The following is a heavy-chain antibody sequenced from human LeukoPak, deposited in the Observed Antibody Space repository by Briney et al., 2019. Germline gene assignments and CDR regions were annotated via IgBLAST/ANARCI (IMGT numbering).Heavy chain of an antibody. CDR2: IYYSGST. V-gene: IGHV4-31*03. CDR3: ARDSVLPTGTWYFDL. CDR1: GGSISSGGYY. D-gene: IGHD3-10*01. Sequence: SQTLSLTCTVSGGSISSGGYYCSWIRQHPGKGLEWIGYIYYSGSTYYNPSLKSRVTISVDTSKNQFSLKLCSVTAADTAVYYCARDSVLPTGTWYFDLWGRGTLVTVSS. J-gene: IGHJ2*01.